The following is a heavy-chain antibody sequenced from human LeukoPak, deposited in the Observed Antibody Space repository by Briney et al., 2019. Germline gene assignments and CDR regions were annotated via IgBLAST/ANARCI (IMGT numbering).Heavy chain of an antibody. CDR3: AKDLQLMRLAY. V-gene: IGHV3-23*01. Sequence: GGSLRLSCAASGFTFSSNAMSWVRQAPGKGLEWVSGISRRGGTTYYADSVKGRFTISRDNSKNTPYLQMNSLRAEDTAVYYCAKDLQLMRLAYWGQGTLVTVSS. CDR1: GFTFSSNA. D-gene: IGHD3-16*01. J-gene: IGHJ4*02. CDR2: ISRRGGTT.